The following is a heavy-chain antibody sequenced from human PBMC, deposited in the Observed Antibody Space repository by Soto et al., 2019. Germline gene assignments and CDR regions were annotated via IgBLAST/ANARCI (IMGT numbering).Heavy chain of an antibody. CDR2: IKSKTDGGTT. CDR3: TTDLWDDYDILTGFDY. CDR1: GFTFSNAW. Sequence: PGGSLRLSCAASGFTFSNAWMSWVRQAPGKGLEWVGRIKSKTDGGTTDYAAPVKGRFTISRDDSKNTLYLQMNSLKTEDTAVYYCTTDLWDDYDILTGFDYWGQGTLVTVSS. D-gene: IGHD3-9*01. V-gene: IGHV3-15*01. J-gene: IGHJ4*02.